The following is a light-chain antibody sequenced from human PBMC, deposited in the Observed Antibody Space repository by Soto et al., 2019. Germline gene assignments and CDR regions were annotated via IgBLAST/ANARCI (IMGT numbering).Light chain of an antibody. CDR3: SSYTSNNSPYV. Sequence: QSALTQPPSVSGSPGQSVTISCTGTSSDVGGYNYVSWYQHHPCKAPKLMIHEVSDRPSGVSNRFSGSKSGNTASLTISGLQAEDEATYYCSSYTSNNSPYVFGTGTKVTVL. V-gene: IGLV2-14*01. J-gene: IGLJ1*01. CDR2: EVS. CDR1: SSDVGGYNY.